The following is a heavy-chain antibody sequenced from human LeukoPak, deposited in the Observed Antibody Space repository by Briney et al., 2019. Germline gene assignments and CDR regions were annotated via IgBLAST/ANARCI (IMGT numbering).Heavy chain of an antibody. V-gene: IGHV4-4*07. J-gene: IGHJ4*02. Sequence: SETLSLTCTVSGGSISTYYWSWIRQPPGKGLEWIGRIYTSGSTNYNPSLKSRVTMSVDTSKNQFSLKLSSVTAADTAVYYCARDDHYDFWSGYIVYWGQGTLVTVSS. CDR2: IYTSGST. CDR1: GGSISTYY. D-gene: IGHD3-3*01. CDR3: ARDDHYDFWSGYIVY.